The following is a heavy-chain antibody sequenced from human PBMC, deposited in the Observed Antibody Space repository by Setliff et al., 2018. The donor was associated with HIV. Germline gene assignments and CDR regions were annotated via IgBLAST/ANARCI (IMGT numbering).Heavy chain of an antibody. CDR1: GITFSRSA. CDR3: ARIPPITMVRGDPFDY. Sequence: GGSLRLSCAASGITFSRSAMSWVRQAPGKGLEWVSGISGSSSYIYYADSVKGRFSISRDNAKNSLYLQMNSLRAEDTAVYYCARIPPITMVRGDPFDYWGQGTLVTVSS. D-gene: IGHD3-10*01. CDR2: ISGSSSYI. V-gene: IGHV3-21*01. J-gene: IGHJ4*02.